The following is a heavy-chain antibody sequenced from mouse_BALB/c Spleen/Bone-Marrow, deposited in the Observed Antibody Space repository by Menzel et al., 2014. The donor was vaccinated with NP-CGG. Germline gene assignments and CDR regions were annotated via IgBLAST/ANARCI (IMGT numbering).Heavy chain of an antibody. J-gene: IGHJ4*01. CDR2: INTGSGGT. CDR3: ARSLLRLQNAMDY. CDR1: GYAFTNYL. V-gene: IGHV1-54*01. D-gene: IGHD1-2*01. Sequence: QVQLQQSGAELVRPGTSVKVSCKASGYAFTNYLIEWVKQRPGQGLEWIGVINTGSGGTNYNEKFKGKATLTADKSSSTAYMQLSSLTSDDSAVYFCARSLLRLQNAMDYWGQGTSVTVSS.